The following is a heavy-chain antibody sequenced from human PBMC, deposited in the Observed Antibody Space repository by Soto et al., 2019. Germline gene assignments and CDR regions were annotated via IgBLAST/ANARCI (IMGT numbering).Heavy chain of an antibody. CDR2: VSADNGNT. J-gene: IGHJ1*01. CDR3: ARVDYDSSGFYHEDH. D-gene: IGHD3-22*01. CDR1: GYSFNNYL. V-gene: IGHV1-18*01. Sequence: QVKLLQSGAEVKKPGASVMVSCQASGYSFNNYLISWVRQAPGQGSEWVGWVSADNGNTNYGQKFLGRVTMTTDTSTSTAYMDLRSLRSDDTAVYYCARVDYDSSGFYHEDHWGQGTLVTVSS.